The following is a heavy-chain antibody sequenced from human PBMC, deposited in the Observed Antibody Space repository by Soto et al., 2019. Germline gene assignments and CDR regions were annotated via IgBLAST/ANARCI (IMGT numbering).Heavy chain of an antibody. J-gene: IGHJ4*02. CDR3: ARDFGSDLSAPGAVFDY. CDR2: ISPYNGDT. V-gene: IGHV1-18*04. CDR1: GYFFTSYG. D-gene: IGHD3-3*01. Sequence: ASVKVSCKASGYFFTSYGITWVRQAPGQGLEWMGWISPYNGDTKYAQSFQGRVTMTTDTSTYTAYMELRSLRSDDPAVYYCARDFGSDLSAPGAVFDYWGQGTVVTVSS.